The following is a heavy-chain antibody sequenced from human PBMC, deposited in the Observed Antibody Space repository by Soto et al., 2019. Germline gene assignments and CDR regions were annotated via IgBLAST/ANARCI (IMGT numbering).Heavy chain of an antibody. Sequence: QVQLQESGPGLVKPSETLSLTCTVSGGSISSYYWSWIRQPPGKGLEWIGYIYYSGYTNYNPSLKSRVTISVDTPKNQFSLKLSSVTAADTAVYYCARVLFGRGNWFDPWGQGTLVTVSS. J-gene: IGHJ5*02. V-gene: IGHV4-59*01. CDR2: IYYSGYT. CDR3: ARVLFGRGNWFDP. D-gene: IGHD3-3*01. CDR1: GGSISSYY.